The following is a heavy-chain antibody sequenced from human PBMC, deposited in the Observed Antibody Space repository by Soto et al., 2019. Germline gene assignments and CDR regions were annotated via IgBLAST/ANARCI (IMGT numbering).Heavy chain of an antibody. CDR1: GYTFTSYA. CDR2: INAGNGNT. D-gene: IGHD2-21*02. V-gene: IGHV1-3*05. Sequence: QVQLVQSGAEEKKPGASVKVSCKASGYTFTSYAMHWVRQAPGQRLEWMGWINAGNGNTKYSQKFQGRVTITRDTSASTAYSELSSLRSEDTAVYSCAGSIVVVTALDFWGQGTLVTVSS. J-gene: IGHJ4*02. CDR3: AGSIVVVTALDF.